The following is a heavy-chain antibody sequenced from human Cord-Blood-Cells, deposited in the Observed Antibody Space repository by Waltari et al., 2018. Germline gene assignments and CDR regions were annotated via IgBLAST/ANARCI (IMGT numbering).Heavy chain of an antibody. CDR2: IIPILGIA. D-gene: IGHD2-15*01. Sequence: QVQLVQSGAEVKKPGSSVQVSCTASGGTFSSYAITWVRPAPGQGLEWMGGIIPILGIANYAQKFQGRVTITADKSTSTAYMELSSLRSEDTAVYYCARDKGHCSGGSCYYDYWGQGTLVTVSS. CDR1: GGTFSSYA. V-gene: IGHV1-69*10. J-gene: IGHJ4*02. CDR3: ARDKGHCSGGSCYYDY.